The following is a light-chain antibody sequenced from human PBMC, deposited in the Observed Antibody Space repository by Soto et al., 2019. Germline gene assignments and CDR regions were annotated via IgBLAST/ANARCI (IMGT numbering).Light chain of an antibody. Sequence: AIQLTQSPSSLSASVEDRVTITCRASQGIRNDLGWYQQKPGKAPNLLIYAASSLQSGVPARVSGSGSGTDFTLTISSLQPEDFATYYCLQDYNYPRTFGQGTKV. J-gene: IGKJ1*01. CDR2: AAS. CDR1: QGIRND. V-gene: IGKV1-6*01. CDR3: LQDYNYPRT.